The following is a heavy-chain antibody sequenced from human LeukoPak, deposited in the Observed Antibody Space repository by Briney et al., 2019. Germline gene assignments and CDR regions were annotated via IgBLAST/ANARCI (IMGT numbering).Heavy chain of an antibody. Sequence: ASVKVSCRASGYTFTGYYIHWVRQAPGQGLEWMGWINPHSGGTNYAQKFQGGVTKTRDTSITTAYMELSSLRSDDTAVYYCARVSITIFGVVIMPDYWGQGTLVTVSS. V-gene: IGHV1-2*02. J-gene: IGHJ4*02. CDR2: INPHSGGT. D-gene: IGHD3-3*01. CDR3: ARVSITIFGVVIMPDY. CDR1: GYTFTGYY.